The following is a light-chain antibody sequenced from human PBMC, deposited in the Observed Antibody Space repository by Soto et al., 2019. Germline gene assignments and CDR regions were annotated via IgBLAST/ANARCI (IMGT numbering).Light chain of an antibody. Sequence: QSVLTQPRSVSGSPGQSVTISCTGTSSDVGGYNFVSWYQQHPGEAPKLMIYDVSMRPSGVPDRFSGSKSDNTASLTISGLQAEDEADYYCCSYAGSYTFEIFGGG. CDR2: DVS. V-gene: IGLV2-11*01. J-gene: IGLJ2*01. CDR3: CSYAGSYTFEI. CDR1: SSDVGGYNF.